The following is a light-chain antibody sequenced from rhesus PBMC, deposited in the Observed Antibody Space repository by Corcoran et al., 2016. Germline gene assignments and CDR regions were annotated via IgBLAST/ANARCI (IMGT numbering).Light chain of an antibody. CDR3: QQDYSWPWT. J-gene: IGKJ1*01. V-gene: IGKV3-42*01. Sequence: EIVMTQSPATLSLSPGERATLSCRASQSVSSSLAWYQQKPGQAPKPLIYGASSRGTGIPDRFSGRGSGTEFTLTISSLEPEDVGVYYCQQDYSWPWTFGQGTKVEIK. CDR2: GAS. CDR1: QSVSSS.